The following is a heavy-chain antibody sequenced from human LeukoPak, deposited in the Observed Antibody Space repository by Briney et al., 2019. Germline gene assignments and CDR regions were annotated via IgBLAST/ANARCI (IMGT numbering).Heavy chain of an antibody. CDR2: IIPIFGTA. J-gene: IGHJ6*03. CDR1: GGTFSSYA. V-gene: IGHV1-69*13. CDR3: ARGMDIVVVPAGRGYYYYYMDV. Sequence: SVKVSCKASGGTFSSYAISWVRQAPGQGLEWMGGIIPIFGTANYAQKFQGRATITADESTSTAYMELSSLRSEDTAVYYCARGMDIVVVPAGRGYYYYYMDVWGKGTTVTVSS. D-gene: IGHD2-2*03.